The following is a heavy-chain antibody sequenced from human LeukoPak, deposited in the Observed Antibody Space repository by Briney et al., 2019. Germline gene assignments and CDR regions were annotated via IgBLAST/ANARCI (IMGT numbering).Heavy chain of an antibody. CDR3: SIVFTVESPAFHD. CDR2: ISGSGGST. Sequence: GGSLRLSCAASGFTFSSYAMSWARQAPGKGLEWVSAISGSGGSTYYADSVKGRFTISRDNSKNTLYLQMNSLRAEDTAMYYCSIVFTVESPAFHDWGPGTLVTVSS. V-gene: IGHV3-23*01. J-gene: IGHJ4*02. CDR1: GFTFSSYA. D-gene: IGHD4-23*01.